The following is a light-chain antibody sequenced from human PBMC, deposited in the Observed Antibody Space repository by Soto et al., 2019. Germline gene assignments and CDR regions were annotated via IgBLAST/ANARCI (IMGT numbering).Light chain of an antibody. CDR2: DAS. CDR3: LQYNSYPPYT. J-gene: IGKJ2*01. CDR1: QGIRND. Sequence: DIQMTQSPSSMSAFVGDRVIITCRASQGIRNDLGWYQQKPGKAPKRLISDASSLQSGVPSRFSGSGSGTEFTLTISTLQPEDFATYYCLQYNSYPPYTFGQGTKLETK. V-gene: IGKV1-17*01.